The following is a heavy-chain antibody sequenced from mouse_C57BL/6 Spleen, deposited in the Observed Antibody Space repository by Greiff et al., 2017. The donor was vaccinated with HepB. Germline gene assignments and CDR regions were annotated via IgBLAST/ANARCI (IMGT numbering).Heavy chain of an antibody. CDR3: ARSDDYGDYFDY. D-gene: IGHD2-4*01. CDR1: GYTFTSYW. V-gene: IGHV1-59*01. CDR2: IDPSDSYT. Sequence: VQLQQPGAELVRPGTSVKLSCKASGYTFTSYWMHWVKQRPGQGLEWIGVIDPSDSYTNYNQKFKGKATLTVDTSSSTAYMQLSSLTSEDSAVYYCARSDDYGDYFDYWGQGTTLTVSS. J-gene: IGHJ2*01.